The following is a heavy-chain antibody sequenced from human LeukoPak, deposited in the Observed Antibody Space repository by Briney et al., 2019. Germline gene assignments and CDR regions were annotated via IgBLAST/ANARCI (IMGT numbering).Heavy chain of an antibody. V-gene: IGHV2-70*11. CDR2: IDWDDDK. J-gene: IGHJ4*02. Sequence: SGPALVKPTQTLTLTCTVSGFSLSTNEMCVSWIRLPPGKALERLARIDWDDDKYYSTSLKTRLTISKDTSKNQVVLTMTNMDPMDTATYYCARIRRWVYYFDYWGQGTLVTVSS. CDR3: ARIRRWVYYFDY. CDR1: GFSLSTNEMC. D-gene: IGHD6-13*01.